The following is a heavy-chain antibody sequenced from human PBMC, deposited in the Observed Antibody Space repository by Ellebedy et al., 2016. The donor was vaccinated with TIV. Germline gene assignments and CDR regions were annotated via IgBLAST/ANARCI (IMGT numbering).Heavy chain of an antibody. CDR1: GGSISSGSYY. D-gene: IGHD3-10*01. V-gene: IGHV4-39*01. CDR2: FYYNVNT. Sequence: MPSETLSLTCTVSGGSISSGSYYWGWVRQPPGQGLEWLGSFYYNVNTYYNPSLKTRITVSVDASKNQFSLRLSSVTAADTAVYYCARHRGSGDLFGFDFWGQGILVTVSS. J-gene: IGHJ4*02. CDR3: ARHRGSGDLFGFDF.